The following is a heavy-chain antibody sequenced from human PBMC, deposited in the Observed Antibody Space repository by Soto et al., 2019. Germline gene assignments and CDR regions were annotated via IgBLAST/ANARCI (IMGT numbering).Heavy chain of an antibody. CDR1: GGTFSSYA. Sequence: SLKVSCKASGGTFSSYAIIWFRQAPGQGLEWMRWIIPIFGTANYAQKFQGRVTIAADESTSTAYMELSSLRSEDTAVYYCARDGRAVAGRTRSASWGQGTLVTVS. D-gene: IGHD6-13*01. CDR2: IIPIFGTA. V-gene: IGHV1-69*13. J-gene: IGHJ5*02. CDR3: ARDGRAVAGRTRSAS.